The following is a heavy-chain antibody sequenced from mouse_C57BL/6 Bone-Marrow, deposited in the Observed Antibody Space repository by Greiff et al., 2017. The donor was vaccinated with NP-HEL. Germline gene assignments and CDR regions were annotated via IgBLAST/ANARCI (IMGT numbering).Heavy chain of an antibody. CDR1: GYTFTDYN. Sequence: DVKLVESGPELVKPGASVKIPCKASGYTFTDYNMDWVKQSHGKSLEWIGDINPNNGGTIYNQKFKGKATLTVDKSSRTAYMELRSLTSEDTAVYYCARRGIYYGNPYYFDYWGQGTTLTVSS. V-gene: IGHV1-18*01. J-gene: IGHJ2*01. CDR3: ARRGIYYGNPYYFDY. D-gene: IGHD2-1*01. CDR2: INPNNGGT.